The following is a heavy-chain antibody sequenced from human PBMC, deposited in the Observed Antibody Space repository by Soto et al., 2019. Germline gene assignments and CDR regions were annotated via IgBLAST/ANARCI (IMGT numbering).Heavy chain of an antibody. CDR1: GYSISSSNW. Sequence: QVQLQESGPGLVKPSDTLSLTCAVSGYSISSSNWWGWIRQPPGKGLEWIGYIYYSGSAYYNPSPKSRVTKSGDTAKNQFSLKMGSWTAGETAVYYWAGSSPARYYLGHRGQGNLGTRSS. CDR2: IYYSGSA. V-gene: IGHV4-28*01. CDR3: AGSSPARYYLGH. J-gene: IGHJ4*02.